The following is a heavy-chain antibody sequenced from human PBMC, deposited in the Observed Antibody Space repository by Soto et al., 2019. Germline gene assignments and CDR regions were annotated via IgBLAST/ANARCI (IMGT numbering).Heavy chain of an antibody. CDR1: GYTFTGYY. V-gene: IGHV1-2*02. CDR2: INPNSGGT. D-gene: IGHD3-22*01. Sequence: ASVKVSCKASGYTFTGYYMHWVRQAPGQGLELMGWINPNSGGTNYAQKFQGRVTMTRDTSISTAYMELSRLRSDDTAVYYCARDHGLYYDSSGYYYFDYWGQGTLVTVSS. CDR3: ARDHGLYYDSSGYYYFDY. J-gene: IGHJ4*02.